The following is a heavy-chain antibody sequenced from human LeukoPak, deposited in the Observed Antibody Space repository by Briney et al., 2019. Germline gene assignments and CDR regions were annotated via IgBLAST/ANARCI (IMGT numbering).Heavy chain of an antibody. J-gene: IGHJ6*02. Sequence: GGSLRLSCAASGFTFSSYSMNWVRQAPGKGLEWVSYISSSSSTIYYADSAKGRFTISRDNAKNSLYLQMNSLRDEDTAVYYCARDSVRRVGSYYGMDVWGQGTTVTVSS. CDR3: ARDSVRRVGSYYGMDV. D-gene: IGHD3-10*01. CDR2: ISSSSSTI. CDR1: GFTFSSYS. V-gene: IGHV3-48*02.